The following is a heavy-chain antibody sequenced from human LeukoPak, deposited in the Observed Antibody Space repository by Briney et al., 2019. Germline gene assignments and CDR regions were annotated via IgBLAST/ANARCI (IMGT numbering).Heavy chain of an antibody. D-gene: IGHD3-22*01. CDR3: ARDYYDSSALAFDI. Sequence: ASVKVSCKASGYTFTSYGISWVRQAPGQGLEWMGWISAYNGNTNYAQKLQGRVTMTTDTSTSTAYMELRSPRSDDTAVYYCARDYYDSSALAFDIWGQGTMVTVSS. J-gene: IGHJ3*02. V-gene: IGHV1-18*01. CDR1: GYTFTSYG. CDR2: ISAYNGNT.